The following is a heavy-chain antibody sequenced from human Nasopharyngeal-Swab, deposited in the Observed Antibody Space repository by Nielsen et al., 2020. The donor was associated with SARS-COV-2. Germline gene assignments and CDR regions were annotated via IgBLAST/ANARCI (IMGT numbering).Heavy chain of an antibody. D-gene: IGHD2-15*01. CDR1: GYTFTRYY. Sequence: ASVQVSCKASGYTFTRYYIHWVRQAPGQGLEWMGIINPGGGSARYSQNFQGRVTMTRDTSTSTVYMELSSLRSEDTAVYYCARGGDPIEVVAATDCFDPWGQGTLVTVSS. CDR3: ARGGDPIEVVAATDCFDP. CDR2: INPGGGSA. J-gene: IGHJ5*02. V-gene: IGHV1-46*01.